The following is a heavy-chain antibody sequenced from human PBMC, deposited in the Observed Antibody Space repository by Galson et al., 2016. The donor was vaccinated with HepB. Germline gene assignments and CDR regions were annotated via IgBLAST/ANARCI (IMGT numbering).Heavy chain of an antibody. Sequence: CAISGDSVSSNSAAWNWIRQSPSRGLEWLGRTYYRSKWYNDYAVSVKSRIIVNPDTSKNQFSLQLNSVTPEDTAVYYCVERRKGAPYGMDVWGQGTTVTVSS. D-gene: IGHD1-1*01. CDR2: TYYRSKWYN. V-gene: IGHV6-1*01. CDR3: VERRKGAPYGMDV. J-gene: IGHJ6*02. CDR1: GDSVSSNSAA.